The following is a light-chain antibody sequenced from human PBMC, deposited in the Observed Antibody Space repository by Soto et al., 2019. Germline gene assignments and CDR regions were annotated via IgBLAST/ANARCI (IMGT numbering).Light chain of an antibody. Sequence: DIQMTQSPSTLSASVGDRVTITCRANQSISTWLAWYQQEPGKAPKLLIYKASHLDSGVPSRFSGSGSGTEFTLTISSLQPDDFATYYGQQYNSYSMTFGQGTKVEIK. V-gene: IGKV1-5*03. CDR1: QSISTW. CDR3: QQYNSYSMT. J-gene: IGKJ1*01. CDR2: KAS.